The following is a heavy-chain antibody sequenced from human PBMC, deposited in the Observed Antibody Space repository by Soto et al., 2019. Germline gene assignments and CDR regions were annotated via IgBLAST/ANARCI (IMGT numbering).Heavy chain of an antibody. J-gene: IGHJ3*02. Sequence: VGSLRLSCAASGFTFSSYAMHWVRQAPGKGLEWVAVISYDGSNKYYADSVKGRFTISRDNSKNTLYLQMNSLRAEDTAVYYCARQYYDFGSDAFDIWGQGTMVTVSS. CDR3: ARQYYDFGSDAFDI. CDR2: ISYDGSNK. V-gene: IGHV3-30-3*01. D-gene: IGHD3-3*01. CDR1: GFTFSSYA.